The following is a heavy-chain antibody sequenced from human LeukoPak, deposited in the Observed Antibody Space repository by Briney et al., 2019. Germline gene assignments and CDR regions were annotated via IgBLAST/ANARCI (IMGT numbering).Heavy chain of an antibody. CDR2: ISLRGLT. CDR3: SRESGPFSPLGF. D-gene: IGHD1-26*01. Sequence: SEILSLTCGVSGGSISGTNWWSWVRQPPGQGLEWIGEISLRGLTNYNPSLRSRLTMSLDESKNQVSLNLTSVTAADTAVYYCSRESGPFSPLGFWGQGTLVSVHS. V-gene: IGHV4-4*02. CDR1: GGSISGTNW. J-gene: IGHJ4*02.